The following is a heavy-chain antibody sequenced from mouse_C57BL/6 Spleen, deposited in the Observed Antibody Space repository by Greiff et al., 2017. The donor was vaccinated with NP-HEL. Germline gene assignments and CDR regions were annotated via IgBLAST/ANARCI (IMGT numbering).Heavy chain of an antibody. Sequence: QVQLQQPGAELVKPGASVKMSCKASGYTFTSYWLTWVKQRPGQGLEWIGRIDPANGNTKYAPKFQGKATITADTSSNTAYLQLSSLTSEDTAIYYCARGLRREGFAYWGQGTLVTVSA. CDR1: GYTFTSYW. CDR3: ARGLRREGFAY. CDR2: IDPANGNT. V-gene: IGHV1-55*01. J-gene: IGHJ3*01. D-gene: IGHD2-4*01.